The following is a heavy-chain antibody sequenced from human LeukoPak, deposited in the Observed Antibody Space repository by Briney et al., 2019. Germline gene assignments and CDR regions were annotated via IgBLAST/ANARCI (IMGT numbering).Heavy chain of an antibody. CDR2: IYYSGST. D-gene: IGHD4-17*01. V-gene: IGHV4-31*03. CDR1: GGSISSGGYY. Sequence: NPSETLSLTCTVSGGSISSGGYYWTWIRQHPGKGLEWIGFIYYSGSTSYNASLKSRVTISVDTSKNQFSLKLSSVTAADTAVYYCARAPLYGVHADWFDPWGQGTLVTISS. J-gene: IGHJ5*02. CDR3: ARAPLYGVHADWFDP.